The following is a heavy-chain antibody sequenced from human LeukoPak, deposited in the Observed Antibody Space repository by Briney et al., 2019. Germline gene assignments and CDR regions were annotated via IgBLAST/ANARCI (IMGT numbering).Heavy chain of an antibody. CDR1: GFTFNNYA. D-gene: IGHD5-24*01. J-gene: IGHJ6*02. CDR2: ISGSGGST. V-gene: IGHV3-23*01. CDR3: AKDHSGYAGDGYNFGFWTMDSTSYYYGMDV. Sequence: QSGGSLRLSCAASGFTFNNYAMSWVRQAPGKGLEWVSAISGSGGSTYYADSVKGRFTISRDNSKNTLYLQMNSLKAEDTAVYYCAKDHSGYAGDGYNFGFWTMDSTSYYYGMDVWGQGTTVTVSS.